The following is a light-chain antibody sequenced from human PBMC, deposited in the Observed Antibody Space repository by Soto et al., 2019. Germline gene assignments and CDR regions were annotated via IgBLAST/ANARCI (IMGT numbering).Light chain of an antibody. J-gene: IGKJ4*01. CDR3: RQYGRSLGLA. CDR1: QSVSSNF. V-gene: IGKV3-20*01. Sequence: EIVLTQSPGTLSLSPGERATLSCRASQSVSSNFLAWYQERPGQAPRLLIYGASSRATGISDRFSGSGSGTDFTLTISRLEPKDFAVYYCRQYGRSLGLAFGGGTKVEIK. CDR2: GAS.